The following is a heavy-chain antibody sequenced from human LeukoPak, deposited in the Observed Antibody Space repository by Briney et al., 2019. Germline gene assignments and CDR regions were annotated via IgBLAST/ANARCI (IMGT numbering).Heavy chain of an antibody. J-gene: IGHJ4*02. D-gene: IGHD3-3*01. Sequence: ASVKVSCKASGYTFTSYGISWVRQAPGQGLEWMGWISAYNGNTNYAQKLQGRVTMTTDTSTSTAYMELRSLRSDDTAVYYCARDLTIFGVATTLDYWGQGTLVTVSS. V-gene: IGHV1-18*01. CDR2: ISAYNGNT. CDR1: GYTFTSYG. CDR3: ARDLTIFGVATTLDY.